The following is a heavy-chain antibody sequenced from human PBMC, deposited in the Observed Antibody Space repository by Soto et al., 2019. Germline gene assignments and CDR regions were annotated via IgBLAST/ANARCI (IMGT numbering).Heavy chain of an antibody. Sequence: SETLSLTCTVSGGSISSGDYYWSWIRQPPGKGLEWIGYIYYSGSTYYNPSLKSRVTISVDTSKNQFSLKLSSVTAAGTAVYYCARPSRSHDIVATTYYFYYGMDVCGQGTTVTF. V-gene: IGHV4-30-4*01. CDR3: ARPSRSHDIVATTYYFYYGMDV. J-gene: IGHJ6*01. D-gene: IGHD5-12*01. CDR1: GGSISSGDYY. CDR2: IYYSGST.